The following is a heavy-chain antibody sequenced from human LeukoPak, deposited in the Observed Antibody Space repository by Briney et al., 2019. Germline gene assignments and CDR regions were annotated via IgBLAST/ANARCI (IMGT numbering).Heavy chain of an antibody. CDR2: IRYDGSNK. V-gene: IGHV3-30*02. CDR1: GFTFSSYG. Sequence: GGSLRLSCAASGFTFSSYGMHWVRQAPGKGLEWVAFIRYDGSNKYYADSVKGRFTISRDNAKNSLYLQMNSLRAEDTAVYYCARDFVMGCTNGVCYTEGFDYWGQGTLVTVSS. J-gene: IGHJ4*02. CDR3: ARDFVMGCTNGVCYTEGFDY. D-gene: IGHD2-8*01.